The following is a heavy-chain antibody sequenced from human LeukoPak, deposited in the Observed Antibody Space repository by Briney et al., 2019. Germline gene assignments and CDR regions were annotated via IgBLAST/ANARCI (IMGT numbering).Heavy chain of an antibody. CDR1: GFTFSNYW. CDR3: AKDPRRVGATTDFDY. D-gene: IGHD1-26*01. V-gene: IGHV3-7*01. Sequence: GGSLRLSCEGSGFTFSNYWMGWVRQAPGKGLQWVANIKTDGSEKYYVDSVKGRFTISRDNAKNSLYLQMNSLRAEDTAVYYCAKDPRRVGATTDFDYWGQGTLVTVSS. J-gene: IGHJ4*02. CDR2: IKTDGSEK.